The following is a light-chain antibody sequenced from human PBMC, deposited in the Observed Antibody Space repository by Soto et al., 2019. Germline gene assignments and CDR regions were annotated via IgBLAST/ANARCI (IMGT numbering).Light chain of an antibody. CDR1: QNISSH. CDR2: DVS. V-gene: IGKV3-11*01. CDR3: QQRSNWPRS. Sequence: IGLTQSAATLFLYPGKSDTLXCRASQNISSHLNWYQQKPGKAPRLLIYDVSNRAHGTPARCSCSGSATDFTRTISSREPEDFAVYHGQQRSNWPRSFGEGTKVDIK. J-gene: IGKJ1*01.